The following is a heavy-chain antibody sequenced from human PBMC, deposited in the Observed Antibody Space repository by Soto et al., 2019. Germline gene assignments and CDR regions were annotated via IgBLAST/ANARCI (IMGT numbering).Heavy chain of an antibody. CDR1: GFTFSSYG. V-gene: IGHV3-33*01. J-gene: IGHJ4*02. Sequence: GGSLRLSCAAAGFTFSSYGMHWVRQAPGKGLEWVAVIWYDGSNKYYADSVKGRFTISRDNSKNTLYLQMNSLRAEDTAVYYCARENSLGYCSGGSCYGFDYWGQGTLVTVS. CDR3: ARENSLGYCSGGSCYGFDY. D-gene: IGHD2-15*01. CDR2: IWYDGSNK.